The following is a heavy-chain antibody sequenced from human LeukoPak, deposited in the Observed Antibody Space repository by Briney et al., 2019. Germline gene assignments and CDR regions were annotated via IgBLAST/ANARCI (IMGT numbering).Heavy chain of an antibody. CDR2: ISSSSGYI. V-gene: IGHV3-21*01. J-gene: IGHJ4*02. CDR3: ARGYYDILTGYYSWYFDY. D-gene: IGHD3-9*01. Sequence: PGGSLRLSCAASEFTFSSFGMNWVRQAPGKGLEWVSSISSSSGYIYYADSVKGRFTISRDNAKNSLYLQMNSLRAEDTAVYYCARGYYDILTGYYSWYFDYWGQGTLVTVSS. CDR1: EFTFSSFG.